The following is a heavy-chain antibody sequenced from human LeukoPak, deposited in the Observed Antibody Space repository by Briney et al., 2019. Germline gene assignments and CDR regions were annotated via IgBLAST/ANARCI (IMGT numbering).Heavy chain of an antibody. J-gene: IGHJ4*02. V-gene: IGHV1-46*01. CDR3: ARGQRGWEPDY. Sequence: ASVKVSCKASGYTFTSYYMHWVRQAPGQGLEWMGIINPSCGSTSYAQKFQGRVTMTRNTSISTAYMELSSLRSEDTAVYYCARGQRGWEPDYWGQGTLVTVSS. CDR1: GYTFTSYY. D-gene: IGHD1-26*01. CDR2: INPSCGST.